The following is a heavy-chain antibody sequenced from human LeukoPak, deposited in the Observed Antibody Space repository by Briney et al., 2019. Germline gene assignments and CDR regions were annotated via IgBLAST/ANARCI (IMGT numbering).Heavy chain of an antibody. Sequence: GASVKVSCKASGHSFRSNDINWVRQAPGQGLEWMGRLSAYNGKTNSAQKFQGRVTMTIDTSTSTAYLELRSLTSDDSAVYYCARDLESPGELKYYYYMDVWGNGTTVTVSS. D-gene: IGHD1-26*01. CDR1: GHSFRSND. V-gene: IGHV1-18*01. CDR2: LSAYNGKT. J-gene: IGHJ6*03. CDR3: ARDLESPGELKYYYYMDV.